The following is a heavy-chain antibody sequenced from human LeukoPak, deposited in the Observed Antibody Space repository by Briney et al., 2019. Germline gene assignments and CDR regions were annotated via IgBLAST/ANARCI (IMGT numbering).Heavy chain of an antibody. CDR2: IIPIFGTA. Sequence: SVKVSCKASGGTFSSYAISWVRQAPGQGLEWMGGIIPIFGTANYAQKFQGRVTITADESTSTAYMELSSLRSEDTAVYYCARDGYSYGYSWFDPWGQGTLVTVSS. CDR1: GGTFSSYA. D-gene: IGHD5-18*01. V-gene: IGHV1-69*13. J-gene: IGHJ5*02. CDR3: ARDGYSYGYSWFDP.